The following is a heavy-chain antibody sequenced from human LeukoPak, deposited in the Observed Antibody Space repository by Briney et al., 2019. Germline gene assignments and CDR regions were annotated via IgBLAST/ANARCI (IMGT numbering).Heavy chain of an antibody. CDR1: GFTFSSYA. CDR3: LIVGATMSIWY. Sequence: GGSLRLSCAASGFTFSSYAMSWVRQAPGKGLEWVSAISGSGGSTYYADSVKGRFTISRDNSKNTLYLQMNSLRAEDTAVYYSLIVGATMSIWYWGQGTLVTVSS. J-gene: IGHJ4*02. CDR2: ISGSGGST. D-gene: IGHD1-26*01. V-gene: IGHV3-23*01.